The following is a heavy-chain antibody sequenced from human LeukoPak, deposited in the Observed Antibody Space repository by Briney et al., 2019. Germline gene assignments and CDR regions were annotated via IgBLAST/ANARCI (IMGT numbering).Heavy chain of an antibody. CDR1: GFTFSSYA. Sequence: GGSLRLSCAASGFTFSSYAMSWVRQAPGKGLEWVSSISSSSSYIYYADSVKGRFTISRDNAKNSLYLQMNSLRAEDTAVYYCARDLLLANYDYWGQGTLVTVSS. D-gene: IGHD2-21*01. CDR2: ISSSSSYI. V-gene: IGHV3-21*01. CDR3: ARDLLLANYDY. J-gene: IGHJ4*02.